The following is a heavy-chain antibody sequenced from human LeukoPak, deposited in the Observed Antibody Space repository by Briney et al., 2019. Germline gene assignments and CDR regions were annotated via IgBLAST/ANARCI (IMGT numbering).Heavy chain of an antibody. CDR1: GYTFTSYG. D-gene: IGHD6-19*01. V-gene: IGHV1-18*01. J-gene: IGHJ5*02. Sequence: ASVKVSCKASGYTFTSYGISWVRQAPGQGLEWMGWISAYNGNTNYAQKLQGRVTMTTDTSTSTAYMELRSLRSDDTAVYYCARDPSKYSGGRNWFDPWGQGTLVTVSS. CDR2: ISAYNGNT. CDR3: ARDPSKYSGGRNWFDP.